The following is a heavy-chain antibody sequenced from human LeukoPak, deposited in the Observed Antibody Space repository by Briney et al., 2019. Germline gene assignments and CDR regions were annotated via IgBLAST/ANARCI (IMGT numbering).Heavy chain of an antibody. CDR2: MNPNSGNT. J-gene: IGHJ5*02. V-gene: IGHV1-8*01. Sequence: GASVKVSCKASGYTFTSYDINWVRQATGQGLEWMGWMNPNSGNTGYAQKFQGRVTMTRNISISTAYMELSSLRSEDTAVYYCARGRLPHNWFDPWGQGTLVTVPS. CDR3: ARGRLPHNWFDP. D-gene: IGHD6-25*01. CDR1: GYTFTSYD.